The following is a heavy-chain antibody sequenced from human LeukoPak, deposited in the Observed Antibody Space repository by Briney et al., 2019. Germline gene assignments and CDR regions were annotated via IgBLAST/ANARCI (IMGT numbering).Heavy chain of an antibody. D-gene: IGHD5-18*01. Sequence: SQTLSLTCTVSGGSISSSTHYWGWVRQSPRKGLEWIGTIYYSGSTYYNPSLKSRVTISLDTSNNQFSLKLSSVTAADTAVYYCARDRRGYSYGPFDYWGQGTLVTVSS. V-gene: IGHV4-39*07. CDR2: IYYSGST. J-gene: IGHJ4*02. CDR3: ARDRRGYSYGPFDY. CDR1: GGSISSSTHY.